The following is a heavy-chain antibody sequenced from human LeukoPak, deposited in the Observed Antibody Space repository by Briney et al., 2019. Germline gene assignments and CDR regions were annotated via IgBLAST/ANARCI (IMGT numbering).Heavy chain of an antibody. CDR3: ASYYYDSSGYHPFTIDY. J-gene: IGHJ4*02. CDR2: IYYSGST. D-gene: IGHD3-22*01. V-gene: IGHV4-39*01. CDR1: GDSISSYY. Sequence: SETLPLTCTVSGDSISSYYWGWIRQPPGKGLEWIGSIYYSGSTYYNPSLKSRVTISVDTSKNQFSLKLSSVTAADTAVYYCASYYYDSSGYHPFTIDYWGQGTLVTVSS.